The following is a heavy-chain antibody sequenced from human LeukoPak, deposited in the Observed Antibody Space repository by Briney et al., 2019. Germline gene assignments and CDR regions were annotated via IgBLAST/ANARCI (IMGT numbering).Heavy chain of an antibody. V-gene: IGHV3-23*01. CDR1: GFTFSSYA. J-gene: IGHJ4*02. D-gene: IGHD3-3*01. CDR2: ISGSGGST. CDR3: AKDLRFLEWLSKFDY. Sequence: PGGSLRLSCAASGFTFSSYAMSWARQAPGKGLEWVSAISGSGGSTYYADSVKGRFTISRDNSKNTLYLQMNSLRAEDTAVYYCAKDLRFLEWLSKFDYWGQGTLVTVSS.